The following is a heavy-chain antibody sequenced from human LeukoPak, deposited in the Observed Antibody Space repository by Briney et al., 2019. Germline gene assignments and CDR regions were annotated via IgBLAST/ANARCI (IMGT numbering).Heavy chain of an antibody. CDR1: GFTFDNYG. J-gene: IGHJ6*03. D-gene: IGHD3-3*01. CDR3: ARYYDFWSGSIGYYYFMDV. CDR2: ISWNGGST. Sequence: SGGSLRLSCAASGFTFDNYGMSWVRQAPGKGLEWVSAISWNGGSTGYADSVKGRFTISRDNAKNSLYLQMNSLRAEDTALYYCARYYDFWSGSIGYYYFMDVWGKGTTVTVS. V-gene: IGHV3-20*04.